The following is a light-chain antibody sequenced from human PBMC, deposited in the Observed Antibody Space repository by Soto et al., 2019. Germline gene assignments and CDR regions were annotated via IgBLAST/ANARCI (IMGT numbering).Light chain of an antibody. Sequence: EIVLTQAPGTLSLSPGERATLSCRASQSINNRYLAWYQQQPGQAPRLLIYGASSRATGIPDRFIGSGSGTDFTLTISRLEPEDVAVYYCQQFGISPGFTFGPGTKVDIK. V-gene: IGKV3-20*01. CDR1: QSINNRY. J-gene: IGKJ3*01. CDR2: GAS. CDR3: QQFGISPGFT.